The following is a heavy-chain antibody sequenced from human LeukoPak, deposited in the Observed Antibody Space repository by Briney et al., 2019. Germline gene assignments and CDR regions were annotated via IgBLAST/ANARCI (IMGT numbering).Heavy chain of an antibody. CDR3: ARGHDDSSGYYYFDWFDP. D-gene: IGHD3-22*01. Sequence: SETLSLTXAVYGGSFSGYYWSWIRQPPGKGLEWIGEINHSGSTNYNPSLKSRVTISVDTSKNRFSLKLSSVTAADTAVYYCARGHDDSSGYYYFDWFDPWGQGTLVTVSS. J-gene: IGHJ5*02. CDR1: GGSFSGYY. V-gene: IGHV4-34*01. CDR2: INHSGST.